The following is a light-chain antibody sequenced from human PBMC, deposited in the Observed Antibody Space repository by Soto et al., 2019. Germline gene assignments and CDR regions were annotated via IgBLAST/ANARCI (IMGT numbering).Light chain of an antibody. J-gene: IGLJ1*01. CDR3: SAFAGSNNVPYV. Sequence: SVLTQPPSASGSPGQSVTISCTGTSSDVGAYDYVSWYQQHPGKAPKLMIYEINKRPSGVPDRFSGSKSGNTAALTVSGLEAEDEADYYCSAFAGSNNVPYVFGTGTKVTVL. CDR1: SSDVGAYDY. V-gene: IGLV2-8*01. CDR2: EIN.